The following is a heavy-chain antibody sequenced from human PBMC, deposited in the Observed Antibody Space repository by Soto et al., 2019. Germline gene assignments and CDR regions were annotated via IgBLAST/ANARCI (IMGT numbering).Heavy chain of an antibody. J-gene: IGHJ5*02. Sequence: ASVKVCCKASGDTFTSYAMHSVRHAPGQKLEWMGWINAGNGNTKYSQKFQGRVTITRDTSASTAHMELSSLRSEDTAVYYCARSPPLSIVVVPAASTSWFAPWGQGTLVTVSS. V-gene: IGHV1-3*01. CDR1: GDTFTSYA. CDR3: ARSPPLSIVVVPAASTSWFAP. D-gene: IGHD2-2*01. CDR2: INAGNGNT.